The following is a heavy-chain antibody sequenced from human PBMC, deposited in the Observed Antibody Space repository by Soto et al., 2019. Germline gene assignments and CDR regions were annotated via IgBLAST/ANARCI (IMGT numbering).Heavy chain of an antibody. CDR2: ISAYNGNT. Sequence: QVQLVQSGAEVKKPGASVKVSCKASGYTFTSYGISWVRQAPGQGLEWMGWISAYNGNTNYAQKLQGRVTMTTDTSTSTAYMELRSLRSDDTAEYYCARDLIVVVPAAIWGGLGVDYWGQGTLVTVSS. CDR3: ARDLIVVVPAAIWGGLGVDY. V-gene: IGHV1-18*01. J-gene: IGHJ4*02. CDR1: GYTFTSYG. D-gene: IGHD2-2*02.